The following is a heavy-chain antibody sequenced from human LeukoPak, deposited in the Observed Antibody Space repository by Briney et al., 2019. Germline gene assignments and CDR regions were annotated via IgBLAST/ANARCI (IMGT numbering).Heavy chain of an antibody. Sequence: PGGSLRLSCAASGFTFSNYWMHWVRQAPGKGLVWVSRINPDGSSTNYADSVKGRFTISRDNAKNTLSLEMSSLRAEDTAVYYCATNNGWYVWGQGTLVTVSS. J-gene: IGHJ4*02. CDR1: GFTFSNYW. CDR2: INPDGSST. CDR3: ATNNGWYV. V-gene: IGHV3-74*01. D-gene: IGHD6-19*01.